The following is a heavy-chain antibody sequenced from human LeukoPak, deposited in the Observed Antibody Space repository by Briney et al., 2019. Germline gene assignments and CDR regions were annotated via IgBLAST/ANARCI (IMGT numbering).Heavy chain of an antibody. V-gene: IGHV3-23*01. Sequence: GASLRLSCAASGFTFSSYAMSWVRQAPGKGLEWVSAISGSGGSTYYADSVKGRFTISRDNSKNTLYLQMSSLGAEDTAVYYCAKDQFYDSSGYYYHYFDYWGQGTLVTVSS. CDR3: AKDQFYDSSGYYYHYFDY. J-gene: IGHJ4*02. CDR1: GFTFSSYA. CDR2: ISGSGGST. D-gene: IGHD3-22*01.